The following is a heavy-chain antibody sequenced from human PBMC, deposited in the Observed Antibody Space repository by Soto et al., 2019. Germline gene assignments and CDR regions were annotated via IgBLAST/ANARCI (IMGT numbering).Heavy chain of an antibody. V-gene: IGHV1-3*01. Sequence: ASVKVSCKASGYTFTSYAMHWVRQAPGQRLEWMGWINAGNGNTKYSQKFQGRVTITRDTSASTAYMELSSLRSEDTAVYYCARDRITMVRGVKINWFDPWGQGTLVTVSS. J-gene: IGHJ5*02. CDR2: INAGNGNT. CDR1: GYTFTSYA. D-gene: IGHD3-10*01. CDR3: ARDRITMVRGVKINWFDP.